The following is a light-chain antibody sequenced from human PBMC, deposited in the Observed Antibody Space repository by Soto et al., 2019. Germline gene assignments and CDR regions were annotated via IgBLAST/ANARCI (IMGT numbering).Light chain of an antibody. J-gene: IGKJ1*01. CDR3: HQYDHWPQT. Sequence: EVVMTQSPATLSVSAGERATLSCGASQSVRSYLAWYQQKPGQAPRLLIHGASTRAPGIPARLSGSGSGTDFTLTISSLQSEDCAVYYCHQYDHWPQTFGQGTKVDIK. CDR1: QSVRSY. V-gene: IGKV3-15*01. CDR2: GAS.